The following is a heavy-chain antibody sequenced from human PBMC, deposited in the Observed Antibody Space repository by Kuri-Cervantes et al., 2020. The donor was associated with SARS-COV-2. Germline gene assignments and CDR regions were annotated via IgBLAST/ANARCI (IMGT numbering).Heavy chain of an antibody. J-gene: IGHJ6*02. Sequence: SVKVSCKASGYTFTSYAMNWVRQAPGQGREWRVGIIPIFGTANYAQKFQGRVTITADESTSTAYMELSSLRSEDTAVYYCARARRPYCSSTSCYTSSYYYYGMDVWGQGITVTVSS. V-gene: IGHV1-69*13. D-gene: IGHD2-2*02. CDR1: GYTFTSYA. CDR3: ARARRPYCSSTSCYTSSYYYYGMDV. CDR2: IIPIFGTA.